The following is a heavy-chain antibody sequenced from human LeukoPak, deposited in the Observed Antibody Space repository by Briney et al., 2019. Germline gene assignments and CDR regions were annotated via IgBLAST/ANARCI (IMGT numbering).Heavy chain of an antibody. V-gene: IGHV3-21*01. CDR2: ISSSSSYI. J-gene: IGHJ4*02. D-gene: IGHD2-15*01. CDR3: ARDRGVRGYCSGGSCYDGYYFDY. CDR1: GFTFSSYS. Sequence: GGSLRLSCAASGFTFSSYSMNWVRQAPGKGLEWVSSISSSSSYIYYADSVKGRFTISRDNAKNSLYLQMNSLRAEDTAVYYCARDRGVRGYCSGGSCYDGYYFDYWGQGTLVTVSS.